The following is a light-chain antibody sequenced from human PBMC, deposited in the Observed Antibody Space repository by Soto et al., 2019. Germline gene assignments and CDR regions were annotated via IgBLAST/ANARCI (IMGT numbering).Light chain of an antibody. J-gene: IGKJ4*01. V-gene: IGKV1-5*03. Sequence: DIQMTQSPSTLSASVRDRVTITCRASQTISSWLAWFQQRPGRAPKFLIYKASSLKNGVPLRFSGSGSGTQFTLTISSLQSEDSAVYFCQRYDNWPLTFGGGTKVDIK. CDR3: QRYDNWPLT. CDR1: QTISSW. CDR2: KAS.